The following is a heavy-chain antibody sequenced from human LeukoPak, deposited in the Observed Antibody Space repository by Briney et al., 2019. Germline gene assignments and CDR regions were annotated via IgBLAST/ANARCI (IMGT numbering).Heavy chain of an antibody. Sequence: GGSLRLSCAASGFTFSTFWMSWVRQAPGKGLEWVANIKEDGSEKYYVDSTKGRFTVSRDNAKNSLYLQMDILRAEDTAVYYCARGGTFVSDYWGQGTLVTVSS. CDR1: GFTFSTFW. D-gene: IGHD1-1*01. CDR2: IKEDGSEK. CDR3: ARGGTFVSDY. V-gene: IGHV3-7*01. J-gene: IGHJ4*02.